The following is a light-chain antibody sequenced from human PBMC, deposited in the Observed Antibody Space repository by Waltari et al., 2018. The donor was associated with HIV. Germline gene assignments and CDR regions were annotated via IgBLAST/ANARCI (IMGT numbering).Light chain of an antibody. CDR1: QSVSSN. Sequence: EIVMTQSPATLSVSPGERATLSCRASQSVSSNLAWYQQKPVQAPRLRIHGASTRATGIPARFSGSGCGTEFTLTISSLQSEDFAVYYCQQYNNWPPFTFGPGTKVDIK. J-gene: IGKJ3*01. CDR3: QQYNNWPPFT. V-gene: IGKV3-15*01. CDR2: GAS.